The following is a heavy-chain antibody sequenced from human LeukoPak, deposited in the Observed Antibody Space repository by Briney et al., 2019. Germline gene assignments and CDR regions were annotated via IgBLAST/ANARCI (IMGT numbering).Heavy chain of an antibody. Sequence: SETLSLTCTVSGGSITSYYWSWIRQPAGKGLEWIGRIYSSGSTNYNPSLKSRVTISVDMSKNQFSLKLSSVTAADTAVYYCARGYDPSRDAFDIWAQGTMVTVSS. J-gene: IGHJ3*02. D-gene: IGHD3-22*01. CDR3: ARGYDPSRDAFDI. CDR2: IYSSGST. CDR1: GGSITSYY. V-gene: IGHV4-4*07.